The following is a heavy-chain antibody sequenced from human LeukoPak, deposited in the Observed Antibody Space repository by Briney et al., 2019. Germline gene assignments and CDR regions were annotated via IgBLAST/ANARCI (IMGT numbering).Heavy chain of an antibody. V-gene: IGHV3-23*01. CDR1: GFTFSSYA. CDR2: ISGSGGST. J-gene: IGHJ4*02. CDR3: AKGLFPTAYCGGDCYPDY. Sequence: GGSLRLSCAASGFTFSSYAMSWVRQAPGKGLEWVSAISGSGGSTYYADSVKGRFTISRDNSKNTLYLQMDRLRAEDTAVYYCAKGLFPTAYCGGDCYPDYWGQGTLVTVSS. D-gene: IGHD2-21*02.